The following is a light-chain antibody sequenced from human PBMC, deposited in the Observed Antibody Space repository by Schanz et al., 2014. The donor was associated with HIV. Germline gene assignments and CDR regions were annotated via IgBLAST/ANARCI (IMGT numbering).Light chain of an antibody. V-gene: IGLV2-8*01. J-gene: IGLJ1*01. CDR1: SSDVGGYNS. Sequence: QFALTQPPSASGSPGQSVTISCTGTSSDVGGYNSLSWFQQHPGKAPQLLIYEVSLRPSGVPDRFSGSKSGNTASLTVSGLQGEDEADYYCSSYAGSSIYVFGTGTKLTVL. CDR2: EVS. CDR3: SSYAGSSIYV.